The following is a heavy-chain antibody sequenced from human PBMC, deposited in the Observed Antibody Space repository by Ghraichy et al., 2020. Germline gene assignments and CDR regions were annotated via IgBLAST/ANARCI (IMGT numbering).Heavy chain of an antibody. J-gene: IGHJ4*02. CDR1: GGTFSSYA. Sequence: SVKVSCKASGGTFSSYAISWVRQAPGQGLEWMGGIIPIFGTANYAQKFQGRVTITADESTSTAYMELSSLRSEDTAVYYCARGRPYYDSSGYSPPHFDYWGQGTLVTVSS. CDR3: ARGRPYYDSSGYSPPHFDY. V-gene: IGHV1-69*13. CDR2: IIPIFGTA. D-gene: IGHD3-22*01.